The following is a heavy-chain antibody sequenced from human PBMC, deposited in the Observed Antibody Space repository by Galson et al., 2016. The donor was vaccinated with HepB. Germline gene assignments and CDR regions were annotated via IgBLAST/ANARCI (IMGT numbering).Heavy chain of an antibody. CDR3: ARERHGGYNFLNWFDP. Sequence: SLRLSCAASGFTFRNYYMNWVRQAPGKGLEWVATIKQDGSEKYYVNSVKGRFTISRDNAKNSLYLQMNSLRVEDTAVYYCARERHGGYNFLNWFDPWGQGTRVTVAS. J-gene: IGHJ5*02. CDR1: GFTFRNYY. D-gene: IGHD5-24*01. V-gene: IGHV3-7*03. CDR2: IKQDGSEK.